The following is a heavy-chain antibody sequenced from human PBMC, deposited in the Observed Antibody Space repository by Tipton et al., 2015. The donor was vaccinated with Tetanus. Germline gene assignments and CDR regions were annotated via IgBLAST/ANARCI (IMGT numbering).Heavy chain of an antibody. D-gene: IGHD6-19*01. Sequence: SLRLSCAASGFTFRFYAMSWVRQAPGKGLEWVSDISGSGGSTYYADSVKGRFTISRDNSKNTLSLQMNSLRAEDTAVYYCVKEERSGWVNWYFDLWGRGTLVTVSS. CDR3: VKEERSGWVNWYFDL. CDR2: ISGSGGST. J-gene: IGHJ2*01. CDR1: GFTFRFYA. V-gene: IGHV3-23*01.